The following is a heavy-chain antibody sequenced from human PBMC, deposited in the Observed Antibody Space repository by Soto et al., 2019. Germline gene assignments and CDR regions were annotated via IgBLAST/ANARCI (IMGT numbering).Heavy chain of an antibody. D-gene: IGHD6-19*01. CDR1: GFTFSSYA. CDR3: AKAQPQERLGVPQWLATPYYFDY. J-gene: IGHJ4*02. Sequence: GGSLRLSCAASGFTFSSYAMSWVRQAPGKGLEWVSAISGSGGSTYYADSVKGRFTISRDNSKNTLYLQMNSLRAEDTAVYYCAKAQPQERLGVPQWLATPYYFDYWGQGTLVTVSS. V-gene: IGHV3-23*01. CDR2: ISGSGGST.